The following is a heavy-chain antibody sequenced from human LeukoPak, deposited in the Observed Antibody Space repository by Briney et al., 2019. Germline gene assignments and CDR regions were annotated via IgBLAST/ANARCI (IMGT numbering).Heavy chain of an antibody. CDR2: ISSSGSTI. CDR3: ARQTTNDAFDI. J-gene: IGHJ3*02. D-gene: IGHD1-26*01. CDR1: GFTFSSYE. Sequence: PGGSLRLSCAVSGFTFSSYEMNWVRQAPGKGLEWVSYISSSGSTIYYADSVKGRFTISRDNAKNSLYLQMNSLRAEDTAVYYCARQTTNDAFDIWGQGTMVTVSS. V-gene: IGHV3-48*03.